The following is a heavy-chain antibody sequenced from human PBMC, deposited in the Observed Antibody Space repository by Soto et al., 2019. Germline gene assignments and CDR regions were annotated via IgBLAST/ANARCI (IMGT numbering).Heavy chain of an antibody. J-gene: IGHJ4*02. Sequence: QITLKESGPTLVRPTQTLTLTCSFSGFSLKTIGVSVGWIRQPPGKALEWLALTYWDDDQRYSPSLKTRLTVTKDTSKNQVVLAMSNMVPVDTGQYYCARSTSENFWSGPFDYWGPGIVVTVSS. D-gene: IGHD3-3*01. CDR1: GFSLKTIGVS. CDR3: ARSTSENFWSGPFDY. CDR2: TYWDDDQ. V-gene: IGHV2-5*02.